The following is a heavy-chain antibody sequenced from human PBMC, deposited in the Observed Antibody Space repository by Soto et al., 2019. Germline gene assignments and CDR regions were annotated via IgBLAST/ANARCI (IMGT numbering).Heavy chain of an antibody. CDR2: INPNSGGT. V-gene: IGHV1-2*04. Sequence: ASVKVSCKASGYTFTGYYMHWVRQAPGQGLEWMGWINPNSGGTNYAQKFQGWVTMTRDTSISTAYMELSRLRSDDTAVYYCARDTYYYGSGSSMAGMDVWGQGTTVTDSS. CDR3: ARDTYYYGSGSSMAGMDV. CDR1: GYTFTGYY. D-gene: IGHD3-10*01. J-gene: IGHJ6*02.